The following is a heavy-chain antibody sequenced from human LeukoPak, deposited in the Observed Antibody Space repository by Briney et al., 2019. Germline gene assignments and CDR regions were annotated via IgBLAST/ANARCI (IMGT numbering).Heavy chain of an antibody. V-gene: IGHV4-61*05. D-gene: IGHD5-12*01. J-gene: IGHJ5*02. CDR3: ARVEDSGYDYRGRFDP. Sequence: SETLSLTCTVSGGSISSSTYYWSWIRQPPGKGLEWIGYIYYTGSTNYNPSLKSRVTISVDTSKNQFSLKLSSVTAADTAVYYCARVEDSGYDYRGRFDPWGQGTLVTVPS. CDR2: IYYTGST. CDR1: GGSISSSTYY.